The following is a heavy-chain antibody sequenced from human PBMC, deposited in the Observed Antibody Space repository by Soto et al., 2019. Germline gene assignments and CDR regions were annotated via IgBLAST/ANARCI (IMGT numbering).Heavy chain of an antibody. J-gene: IGHJ4*02. V-gene: IGHV3-74*01. CDR1: GFYFSGYW. Sequence: EVQLVESGGGLVQPGGSLRLSCAASGFYFSGYWMHWVRQVPGKGLVWVSRINTDGSDTLYADSVKGRFTISRDNTKNTLYLQMSSLRAEDTAIYYCVRAAARGDSWGQGTLFTVSS. CDR2: INTDGSDT. D-gene: IGHD6-13*01. CDR3: VRAAARGDS.